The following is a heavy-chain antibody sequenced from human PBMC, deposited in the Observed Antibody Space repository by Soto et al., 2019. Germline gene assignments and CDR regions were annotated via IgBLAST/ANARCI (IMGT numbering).Heavy chain of an antibody. V-gene: IGHV1-24*01. Sequence: ASVKVSFTVSGYTLTKLSMHWVRQAPGKGLEWMGGFDPEDGETIYAQKFQGRVTMTEDTSTDTAYMELSSLRSEDTAVYYCATPTMVRGVADALSCYYGMDVWGQGTTVTVSS. CDR3: ATPTMVRGVADALSCYYGMDV. J-gene: IGHJ6*02. CDR1: GYTLTKLS. D-gene: IGHD3-10*01. CDR2: FDPEDGET.